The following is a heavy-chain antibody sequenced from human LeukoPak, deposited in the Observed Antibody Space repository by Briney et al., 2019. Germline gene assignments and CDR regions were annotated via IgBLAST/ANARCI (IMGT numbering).Heavy chain of an antibody. V-gene: IGHV4-4*02. J-gene: IGHJ4*02. CDR2: IYHSGST. Sequence: SETLSLTCAVSGGSISSNNWWSWARQPPGKGLEWIGEIYHSGSTNYNPSLKSRVTISVDKSKNQFSLKLSSVTAADTAVYYCAKKRNTEPYHFDYWGQGTLVTVSS. D-gene: IGHD5-18*01. CDR3: AKKRNTEPYHFDY. CDR1: GGSISSNNW.